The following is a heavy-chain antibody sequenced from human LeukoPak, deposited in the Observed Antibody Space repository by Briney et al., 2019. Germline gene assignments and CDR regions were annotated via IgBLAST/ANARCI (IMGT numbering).Heavy chain of an antibody. Sequence: KASETLSLTRTVSGGSISSGSYYWSWIRQPAGKGLEWIGRIYTSGSTNYNPSLKSRVTISVDTSKNQFSLKLSSVTAADTAVYYCASNYGSGRLNWFDPWGQGTLVTVSS. D-gene: IGHD3-10*01. V-gene: IGHV4-61*02. CDR2: IYTSGST. J-gene: IGHJ5*02. CDR1: GGSISSGSYY. CDR3: ASNYGSGRLNWFDP.